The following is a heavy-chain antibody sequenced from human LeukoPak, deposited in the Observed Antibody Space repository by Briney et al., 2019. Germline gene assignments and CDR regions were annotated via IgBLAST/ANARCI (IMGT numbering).Heavy chain of an antibody. CDR3: ARSMGASSYYYGMDV. CDR1: GYTFTSYG. J-gene: IGHJ6*02. D-gene: IGHD1-26*01. CDR2: IYRGGST. Sequence: GASVKVSCKASGYTFTSYGISWVRQAPGKGLEWVSVIYRGGSTDYADSVKGRFTISRDNSKNTLYLQMNSLRPEDTAVYYCARSMGASSYYYGMDVWGQGTTVTVSS. V-gene: IGHV3-66*01.